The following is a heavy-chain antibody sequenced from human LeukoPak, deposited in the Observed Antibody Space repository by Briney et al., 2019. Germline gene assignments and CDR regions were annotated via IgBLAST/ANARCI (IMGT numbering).Heavy chain of an antibody. Sequence: PGGSLRLSCTASGFTFRTYWMGWVRQAPGKGLGWVANIKQDGGEKYYLGSVKGRFTISRDNAESSLYLHMDSLRAEDTAVYYCARWGYTNNYYYFDFWGQGTLVTVSS. CDR1: GFTFRTYW. J-gene: IGHJ4*02. CDR2: IKQDGGEK. D-gene: IGHD2-2*02. V-gene: IGHV3-7*04. CDR3: ARWGYTNNYYYFDF.